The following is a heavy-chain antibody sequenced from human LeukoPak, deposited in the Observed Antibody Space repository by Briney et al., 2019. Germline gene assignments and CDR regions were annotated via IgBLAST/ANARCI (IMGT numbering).Heavy chain of an antibody. CDR1: GGPISRYY. J-gene: IGHJ4*02. CDR2: IDSSGCTI. CDR3: ASAVRGANEY. V-gene: IGHV3-11*04. Sequence: LSLTCTVSGGPISRYYWRWIRQPPGKGLECVSYIDSSGCTIFYADSVKGRFTSSRDNAKNSLYLQMNSLRAEDTAVYYCASAVRGANEYWGQGTLVTVSS. D-gene: IGHD3-10*01.